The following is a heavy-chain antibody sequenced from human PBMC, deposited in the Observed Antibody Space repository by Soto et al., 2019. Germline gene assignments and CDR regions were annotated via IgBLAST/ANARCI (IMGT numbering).Heavy chain of an antibody. Sequence: PSETLSLTCTVSGGSISSGDYYWSWIRQPPGKGLEWIGYIYYSGSTYYNPSLKGRVTISVDTSKNQFSLKLSSVTAADTAVYYCARDSGSGYDSSRRYFDYWGQASLVTVSS. V-gene: IGHV4-30-4*01. CDR1: GGSISSGDYY. CDR2: IYYSGST. CDR3: ARDSGSGYDSSRRYFDY. D-gene: IGHD3-22*01. J-gene: IGHJ4*02.